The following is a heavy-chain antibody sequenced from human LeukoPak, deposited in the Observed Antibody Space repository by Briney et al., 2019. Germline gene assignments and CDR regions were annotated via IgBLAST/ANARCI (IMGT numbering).Heavy chain of an antibody. J-gene: IGHJ4*02. D-gene: IGHD5-18*01. V-gene: IGHV4-39*07. CDR1: GGSISSSSYY. CDR2: IYYSGST. Sequence: SETLSLTCTVSGGSISSSSYYWGWIRQPPGKGLEWIGSIYYSGSTYYNPSLKSRVTISVDTSKNQFSLKLSSVTAADTAVYYCARRALWLRFGPFDYWGQGTLVTVSS. CDR3: ARRALWLRFGPFDY.